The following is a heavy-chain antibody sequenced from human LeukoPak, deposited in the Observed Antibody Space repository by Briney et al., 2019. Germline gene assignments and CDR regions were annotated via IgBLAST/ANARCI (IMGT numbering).Heavy chain of an antibody. V-gene: IGHV6-1*01. J-gene: IGHJ4*02. Sequence: SQTLSLTCAISGDSVSSNSAAWNWIRHSPSRGLEWLGRTYYRSKWYNDYAVSVKSRITINPDTSKNHFSLQLNSVTPEDTAVYYCAREYYDILTGYYTFDYWGQGTLVTVSS. CDR1: GDSVSSNSAA. CDR3: AREYYDILTGYYTFDY. CDR2: TYYRSKWYN. D-gene: IGHD3-9*01.